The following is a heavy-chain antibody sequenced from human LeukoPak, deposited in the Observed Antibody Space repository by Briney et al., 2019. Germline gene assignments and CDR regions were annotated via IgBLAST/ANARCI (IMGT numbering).Heavy chain of an antibody. V-gene: IGHV4-59*12. CDR2: ISYSGST. CDR3: ARAGRYYYDSSFDY. J-gene: IGHJ4*02. Sequence: SSETLSLTCTVSGGSISSYYWSWIRQPPGKGLEWIGYISYSGSTNYNPSLKSRVTMSVDTSKNQFSLKLSSVTAADTAVYYCARAGRYYYDSSFDYWGQGTLVTVSS. CDR1: GGSISSYY. D-gene: IGHD3-22*01.